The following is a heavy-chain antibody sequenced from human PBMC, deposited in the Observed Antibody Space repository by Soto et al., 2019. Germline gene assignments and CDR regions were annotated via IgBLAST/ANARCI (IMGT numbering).Heavy chain of an antibody. CDR1: GFSLSTSGMC. Sequence: ESGHTLVNPTQTLTLTCTFSGFSLSTSGMCVSWIRQPPGKALEWLALIDWDDDKYYSTSLKTRLTISKDTSKNQVVLTMTNMDPVDTATYYCASGGVASIPVTPYYYYCIDFWCPAISLT. CDR2: IDWDDDK. V-gene: IGHV2-70*01. J-gene: IGHJ6*02. CDR3: ASGGVASIPVTPYYYYCIDF. D-gene: IGHD2-21*01.